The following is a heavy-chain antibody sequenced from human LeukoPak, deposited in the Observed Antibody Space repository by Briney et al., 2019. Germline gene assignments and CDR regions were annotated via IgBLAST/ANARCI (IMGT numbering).Heavy chain of an antibody. CDR3: ARGGWYYFEY. V-gene: IGHV3-30*02. J-gene: IGHJ4*02. CDR2: IRSDGSNK. Sequence: GGSLRLSCAGSGFTFSSYGMHWVRQAPGKGLEWMAFIRSDGSNKYYADSVKGRFTISRDNSKNTLYLQMSSLRAEDTAVYYCARGGWYYFEYWGQGVLVTVSS. CDR1: GFTFSSYG.